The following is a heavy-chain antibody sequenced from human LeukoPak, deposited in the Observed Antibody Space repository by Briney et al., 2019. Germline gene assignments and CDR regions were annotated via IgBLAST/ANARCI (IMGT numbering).Heavy chain of an antibody. D-gene: IGHD3-10*01. CDR2: ISAYNGNT. CDR1: GYTFTSYD. CDR3: ARDRSVLWFGELWGLLDY. Sequence: ASVKVSCKASGYTFTSYDINWVRQATGQGLEWMGWISAYNGNTNYAQKLQGRVTMTTDTSTSTAYMELRSLRSDDTAVYYCARDRSVLWFGELWGLLDYWGQGTLVTVSS. J-gene: IGHJ4*02. V-gene: IGHV1-18*01.